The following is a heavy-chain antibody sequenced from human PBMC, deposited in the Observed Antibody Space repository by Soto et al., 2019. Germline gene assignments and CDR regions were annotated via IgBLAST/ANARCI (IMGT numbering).Heavy chain of an antibody. CDR1: GGSISDINW. D-gene: IGHD3-10*01. V-gene: IGHV4-4*02. CDR2: IYHSGTT. J-gene: IGHJ6*02. Sequence: QVQLQESGPGLVKPSGTLSLTCAVSGGSISDINWWYWTRQPPGKGLEWIGEIYHSGTTHYNPSLMSRLTISVDKSKNQFSLKLSSVTAADTAVYYCARFGGGMDVWGQGTTVTVSS. CDR3: ARFGGGMDV.